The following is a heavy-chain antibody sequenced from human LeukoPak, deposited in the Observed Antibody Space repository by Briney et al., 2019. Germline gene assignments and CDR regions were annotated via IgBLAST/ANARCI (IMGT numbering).Heavy chain of an antibody. J-gene: IGHJ4*02. Sequence: ETLSLTCTVSGGSISSSSYYWGWIRQPPGKGLEWVSVIYPGGSTVYADSVKGRITISRDTSKNTLYLQMNSLRAEDTAVYYCARDLTVYGGNPLYQFDYWGQGTLVTVSS. V-gene: IGHV3-66*01. CDR2: IYPGGST. CDR1: GGSISSSSYY. D-gene: IGHD4-23*01. CDR3: ARDLTVYGGNPLYQFDY.